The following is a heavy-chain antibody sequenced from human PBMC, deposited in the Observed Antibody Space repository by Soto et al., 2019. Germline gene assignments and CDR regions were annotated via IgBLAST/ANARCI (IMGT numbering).Heavy chain of an antibody. CDR1: GYTFTSYG. D-gene: IGHD2-15*01. Sequence: ASVKVSGKTSGYTFTSYGILWVRQAPGQGLECMGWISTFNGNAHYAQNLQDRVTMTTDTSTSTAYLELTSLRSDDTGMYYCARLNGYSSGWSATWGQGTLVTVSS. CDR3: ARLNGYSSGWSAT. V-gene: IGHV1-18*01. CDR2: ISTFNGNA. J-gene: IGHJ5*02.